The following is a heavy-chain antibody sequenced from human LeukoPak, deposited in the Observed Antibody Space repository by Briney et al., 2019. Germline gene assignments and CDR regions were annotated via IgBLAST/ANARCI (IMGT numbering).Heavy chain of an antibody. D-gene: IGHD1-26*01. CDR3: AKDEVGGHFEY. CDR1: GFTFSEFY. V-gene: IGHV3-11*04. Sequence: GGSLRLSCAASGFTFSEFYMAWIRQAPGKGLEWISSISSSGASIYYAGSVRGRFTVSRDNAKNSLSLQMNSLRVEDTAVYYCAKDEVGGHFEYWGQGTLVTVSS. CDR2: ISSSGASI. J-gene: IGHJ4*02.